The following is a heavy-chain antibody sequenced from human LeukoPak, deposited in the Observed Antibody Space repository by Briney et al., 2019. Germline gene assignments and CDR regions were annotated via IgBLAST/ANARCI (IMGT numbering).Heavy chain of an antibody. CDR1: GGSISRYY. Sequence: SETLSLTCTVSGGSISRYYWSWIRRPPGKGLEWIGYIDDSGNTNYNPSLKSQVTISVDTSKNQLSLKLSSVTAADTAVYYCAINYYDSSGYYNWGQGTLVTVSS. V-gene: IGHV4-59*01. J-gene: IGHJ4*02. D-gene: IGHD3-22*01. CDR2: IDDSGNT. CDR3: AINYYDSSGYYN.